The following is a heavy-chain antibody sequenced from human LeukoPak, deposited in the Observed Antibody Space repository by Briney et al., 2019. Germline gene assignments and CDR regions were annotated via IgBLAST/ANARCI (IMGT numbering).Heavy chain of an antibody. J-gene: IGHJ4*02. D-gene: IGHD4-11*01. V-gene: IGHV3-48*02. CDR3: ARDPRRPLHAQIDY. Sequence: PGGSLRLSCAASGFTFSSYSMNWVRQAPGKGLEWVSYISSSSSTIYYADSVKGRFTISRDNAKDSLYLQMNSLRDEDTAVYYCARDPRRPLHAQIDYWGQGTLVTVSS. CDR2: ISSSSSTI. CDR1: GFTFSSYS.